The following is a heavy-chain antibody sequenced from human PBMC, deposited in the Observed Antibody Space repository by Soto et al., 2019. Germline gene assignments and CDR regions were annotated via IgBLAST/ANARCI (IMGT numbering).Heavy chain of an antibody. J-gene: IGHJ3*02. V-gene: IGHV1-2*02. CDR2: INPNSGGT. D-gene: IGHD2-8*01. Sequence: ASVKISCKASGYTFTGYYMHWVRQAPGQGLEWMGWINPNSGGTNYAQKFQGRVTMTRDTSISTAYMELSRLRSDDTAVYYCARDRVDIVLMVYASDAFDIWGQGTMVTVSS. CDR3: ARDRVDIVLMVYASDAFDI. CDR1: GYTFTGYY.